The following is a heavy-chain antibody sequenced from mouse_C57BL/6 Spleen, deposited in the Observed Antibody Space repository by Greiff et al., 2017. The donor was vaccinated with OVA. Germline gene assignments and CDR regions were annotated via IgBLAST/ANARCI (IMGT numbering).Heavy chain of an antibody. V-gene: IGHV1-69*01. Sequence: QVQLQQPGAELVMPGASVKLSCKASGYTFTSYWMHWVKQRPGQGLEWIGEIDPSDSYTNYNQKFKGKSTLTVDKSSSTAYMQLSSLTSEDSAVYYCAREPDSSGYAMDYWGQGTSVTVSS. CDR1: GYTFTSYW. D-gene: IGHD3-2*02. J-gene: IGHJ4*01. CDR3: AREPDSSGYAMDY. CDR2: IDPSDSYT.